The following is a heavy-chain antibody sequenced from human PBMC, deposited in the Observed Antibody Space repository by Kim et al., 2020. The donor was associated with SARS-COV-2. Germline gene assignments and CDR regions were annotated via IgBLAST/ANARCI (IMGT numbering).Heavy chain of an antibody. CDR3: ARRKISGDYEGPFDY. J-gene: IGHJ4*02. V-gene: IGHV4-59*08. Sequence: SETLSLTCTVSGGSISSYYWSWIRQPPGKGLEWIGYIYYSGSTNYNPSLKSRVTISVDTSKNQFSLKLSSVTAADTAVYYCARRKISGDYEGPFDYWCQG. CDR2: IYYSGST. CDR1: GGSISSYY. D-gene: IGHD4-17*01.